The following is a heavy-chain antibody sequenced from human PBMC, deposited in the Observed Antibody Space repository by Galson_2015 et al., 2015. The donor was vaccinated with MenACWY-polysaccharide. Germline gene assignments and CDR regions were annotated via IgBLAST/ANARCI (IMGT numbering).Heavy chain of an antibody. Sequence: LRLSCAASGFTFSNYSMNWVRQAPGKGLEWVSYISSGGTIYYADSVKGRFTISRDNAKNSLYLRMNSLRDDDTAVYYCARVLKGLVGATPDYWGQGTLVTVSS. V-gene: IGHV3-48*02. CDR1: GFTFSNYS. CDR3: ARVLKGLVGATPDY. J-gene: IGHJ4*02. CDR2: ISSGGTI. D-gene: IGHD1-26*01.